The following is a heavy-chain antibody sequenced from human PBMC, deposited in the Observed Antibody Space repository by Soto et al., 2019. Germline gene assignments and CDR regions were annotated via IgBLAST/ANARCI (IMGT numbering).Heavy chain of an antibody. Sequence: EVHLLESGGGLFQPGWSLRLSCVASGFTFTMHDMNWVRQPPGKGLEYVANIHGHGVSTSYADAVKGRFTSSRDNSKDTLYREMNSRRVEDTAVYYCIKDPNWERGYGGQGAMVTFSS. D-gene: IGHD1-1*01. V-gene: IGHV3-23*01. CDR3: IKDPNWERGY. CDR1: GFTFTMHD. CDR2: IHGHGVST. J-gene: IGHJ4*02.